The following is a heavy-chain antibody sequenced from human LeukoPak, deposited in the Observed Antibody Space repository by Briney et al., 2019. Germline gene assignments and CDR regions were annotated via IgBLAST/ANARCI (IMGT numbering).Heavy chain of an antibody. J-gene: IGHJ4*02. Sequence: TGGSLRLSCAASGFTFSDYYMSWIRQAPGKGLEWVSYISSSSGSTIYYADSVKGRFTISRDNAKNSLYLQMNSLRAEDTAVYYCARRLVGAIGLDYWGQGTLVTVSS. D-gene: IGHD1-26*01. CDR2: ISSSSGSTI. CDR1: GFTFSDYY. CDR3: ARRLVGAIGLDY. V-gene: IGHV3-11*01.